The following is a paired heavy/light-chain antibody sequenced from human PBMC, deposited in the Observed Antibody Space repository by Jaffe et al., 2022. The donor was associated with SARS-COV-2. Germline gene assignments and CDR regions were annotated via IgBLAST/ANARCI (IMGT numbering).Heavy chain of an antibody. Sequence: EVQLVESGGGLVQPGRSLRLSCAASGFTFDDYAMHWVRQAPGKGLEWVSGISWNSGSIGYADSVKGRFTISRDNAKNSLYLQMNSLRAEDTALYYCAKDKGKIAAAGTGRADYWGQGTLVTVSS. V-gene: IGHV3-9*01. CDR2: ISWNSGSI. CDR3: AKDKGKIAAAGTGRADY. CDR1: GFTFDDYA. J-gene: IGHJ4*02. D-gene: IGHD6-13*01.
Light chain of an antibody. J-gene: IGKJ5*01. CDR3: QQYDNLLPGVT. V-gene: IGKV1-33*01. Sequence: DIQMTQSPSSLSASVGDRVTITCQASQDISNYLNWYQQKPGKAPKLLIYDASNLETGVPSRFSGSGSGTDFTFTISSLQPEDIATYYCQQYDNLLPGVTFGQGTRLEIK. CDR2: DAS. CDR1: QDISNY.